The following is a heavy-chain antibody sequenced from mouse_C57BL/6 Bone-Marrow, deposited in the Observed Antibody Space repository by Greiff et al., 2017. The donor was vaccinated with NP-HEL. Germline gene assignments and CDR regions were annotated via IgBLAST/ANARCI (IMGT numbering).Heavy chain of an antibody. CDR2: IWTGGGT. J-gene: IGHJ4*01. V-gene: IGHV2-9-1*01. D-gene: IGHD2-1*01. CDR3: ARKHPIYYGNYLYYAMDY. Sequence: QVQLKESGPGLVAPSQSLSITCTVSGFSLTSYAISWVRQPPGRGLEWLGVIWTGGGTNYNSALKSRLSISKDNSKSQVFLKMNSLQTDDTARYYCARKHPIYYGNYLYYAMDYWGQGTSVTVSS. CDR1: GFSLTSYA.